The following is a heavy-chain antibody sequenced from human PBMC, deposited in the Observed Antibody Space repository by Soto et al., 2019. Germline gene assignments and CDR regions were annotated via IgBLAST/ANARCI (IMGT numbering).Heavy chain of an antibody. CDR1: GYTFINYG. D-gene: IGHD1-26*01. Sequence: LLVQSGAEVKKPGASVKVSCQTSGYTFINYGVSWLRQAPGQGLEWMGGVSAKNGNTNYVQKFQDRVTMTTDTSTGTAYMELRSLKSDHTALYYCARSYGPQWVTPGVEYYWGQGTLVIVSS. V-gene: IGHV1-18*01. J-gene: IGHJ4*02. CDR3: ARSYGPQWVTPGVEYY. CDR2: VSAKNGNT.